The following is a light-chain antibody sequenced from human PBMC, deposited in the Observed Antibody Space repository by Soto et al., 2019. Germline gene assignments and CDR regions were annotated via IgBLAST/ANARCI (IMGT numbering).Light chain of an antibody. CDR1: SSDVGGYNY. J-gene: IGLJ2*01. CDR3: SSYTSSSTYVV. CDR2: EVS. V-gene: IGLV2-14*01. Sequence: SALTQPASVSGSPGQSITISCTGTSSDVGGYNYVSWYQQHPGKAPKLMIYEVSNRPSGVSNRFSGSKSGNTASLTISGLQAEDEADYYCSSYTSSSTYVVFGGGTKLTGL.